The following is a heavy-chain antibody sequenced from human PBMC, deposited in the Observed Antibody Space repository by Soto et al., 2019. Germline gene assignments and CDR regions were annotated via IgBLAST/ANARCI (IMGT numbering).Heavy chain of an antibody. CDR2: ISSFSNYM. Sequence: GGSLRLSCAVSGFTFNSYSMNWVRQAPGKGLEWVSSISSFSNYMYYTDSVKGRFTISRDNARNSLYLQMNSLRAEDTAVYYCARDDYAGNSVSYDYCGQGILVTVSS. D-gene: IGHD4-17*01. CDR3: ARDDYAGNSVSYDY. V-gene: IGHV3-21*01. J-gene: IGHJ4*02. CDR1: GFTFNSYS.